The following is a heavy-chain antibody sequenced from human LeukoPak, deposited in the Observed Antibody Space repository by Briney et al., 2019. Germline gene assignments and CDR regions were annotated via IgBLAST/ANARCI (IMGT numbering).Heavy chain of an antibody. CDR3: AKWGDYDILTGYYDPDY. D-gene: IGHD3-9*01. V-gene: IGHV3-23*01. Sequence: GGSLRLSCAASGFTLTNYAMYWVGQAPGKGLEWVSAISGRDDSTYYADSVKGRFTISRDTSKNTLFLQMNSLRAEDTAVYYCAKWGDYDILTGYYDPDYWGQGTLVTVSS. CDR1: GFTLTNYA. J-gene: IGHJ4*02. CDR2: ISGRDDST.